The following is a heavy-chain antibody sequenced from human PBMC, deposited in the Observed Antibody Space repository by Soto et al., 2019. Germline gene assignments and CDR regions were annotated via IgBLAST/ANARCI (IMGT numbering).Heavy chain of an antibody. CDR2: IIPIFGTA. Sequence: QVQLVQSGAEVKKPGSSVKVSCKAPAGTFSSYAISWVRQAPGKGLEWRGGIIPIFGTANNAQKFQGRVTITADESTSTPSMALASRRSSDTAAYYCARVPSVRGALDYYYYYGMDVWGQGTTVTVSS. J-gene: IGHJ6*02. V-gene: IGHV1-69*12. D-gene: IGHD3-10*02. CDR1: AGTFSSYA. CDR3: ARVPSVRGALDYYYYYGMDV.